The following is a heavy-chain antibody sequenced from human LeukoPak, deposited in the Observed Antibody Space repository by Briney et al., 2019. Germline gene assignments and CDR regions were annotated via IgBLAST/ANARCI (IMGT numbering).Heavy chain of an antibody. CDR1: GFTFSSYS. V-gene: IGHV3-48*04. CDR2: ISPITSTK. CDR3: ARAPRQILTGDAFDI. D-gene: IGHD7-27*01. Sequence: GGSLRLSCAASGFTFSSYSMNWVRQTPGKGLEWVSYISPITSTKYYADSVEGRFTISRDDARNSLSLQMDSLRAEDTAVYYCARAPRQILTGDAFDIWGQGTVVTVSS. J-gene: IGHJ3*02.